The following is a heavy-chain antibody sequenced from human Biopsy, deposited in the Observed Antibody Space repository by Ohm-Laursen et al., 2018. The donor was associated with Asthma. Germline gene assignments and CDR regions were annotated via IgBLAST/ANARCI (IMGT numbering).Heavy chain of an antibody. CDR1: GFTFSSYG. D-gene: IGHD6-19*01. V-gene: IGHV3-30*03. CDR2: ISYDGSNK. Sequence: SLRLSCAASGFTFSSYGMHWVRQAPGKGLEWAAVISYDGSNKYYADSVKGRFTISRDNSKNTLYLQMNSLRAEDTAAYYCARESSVAGSSDFDYWGQGTLVTVSS. CDR3: ARESSVAGSSDFDY. J-gene: IGHJ4*02.